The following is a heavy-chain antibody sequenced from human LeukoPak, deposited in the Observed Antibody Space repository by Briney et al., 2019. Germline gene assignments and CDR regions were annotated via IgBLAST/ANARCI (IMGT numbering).Heavy chain of an antibody. D-gene: IGHD2-15*01. CDR1: GESFSAYF. Sequence: TSETLSLTRAVYGESFSAYFWNWIRQAPGKPLEYIGEINHRGSSHYNPSLKTRVTLSVDTSKNQFSLKLTSVTAADTAVYFCARGSSFDGYCSAGACDAGYYDSWGQGTPVTVSS. CDR2: INHRGSS. V-gene: IGHV4-34*01. J-gene: IGHJ4*02. CDR3: ARGSSFDGYCSAGACDAGYYDS.